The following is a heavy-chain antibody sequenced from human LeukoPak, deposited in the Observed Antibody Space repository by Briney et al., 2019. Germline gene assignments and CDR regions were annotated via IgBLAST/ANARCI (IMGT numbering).Heavy chain of an antibody. CDR3: ARSGLRSYWYFDL. J-gene: IGHJ2*01. V-gene: IGHV4-31*03. Sequence: SETLSLTCTVSGGSISSGGYYWSWIRQHPGKGLEWIGYIYYSGSTCYNPSLKSRVTISVDTSKNQFSLKLSSVTAADTAVYYCARSGLRSYWYFDLWGRGTLVTVSS. CDR2: IYYSGST. CDR1: GGSISSGGYY. D-gene: IGHD4-17*01.